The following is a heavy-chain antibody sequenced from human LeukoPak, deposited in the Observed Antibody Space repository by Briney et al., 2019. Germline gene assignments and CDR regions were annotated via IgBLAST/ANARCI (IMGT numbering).Heavy chain of an antibody. V-gene: IGHV1-18*01. J-gene: IGHJ4*02. CDR2: ISTNNGNT. CDR1: GYTFTSYG. Sequence: ASVKVSCKASGYTFTSYGISWVRQAPGQGLEWMGWISTNNGNTNYAQTLQGRVTMTTDTSTSTAYMELRSLRSDDTAVYYCARDYRGYSYPDYWGQGTLVTVSS. CDR3: ARDYRGYSYPDY. D-gene: IGHD5-18*01.